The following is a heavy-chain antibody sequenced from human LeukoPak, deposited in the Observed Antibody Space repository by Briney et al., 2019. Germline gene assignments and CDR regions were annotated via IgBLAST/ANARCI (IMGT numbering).Heavy chain of an antibody. CDR1: GGSVSSGRYY. Sequence: SETLSLTCTVSGGSVSSGRYYWSWIRQPPGKGLEWIGYVYYSGSTNYNPSLKSRVTISLDTSKNQFSLKLSSVTAADTAVYYCAREGYDILTGHSNWFDPWGQGTLVTVSS. D-gene: IGHD3-9*01. J-gene: IGHJ5*02. CDR3: AREGYDILTGHSNWFDP. CDR2: VYYSGST. V-gene: IGHV4-61*01.